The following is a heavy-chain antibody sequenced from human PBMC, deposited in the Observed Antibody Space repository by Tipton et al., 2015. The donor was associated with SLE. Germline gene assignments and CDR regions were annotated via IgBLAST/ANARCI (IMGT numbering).Heavy chain of an antibody. Sequence: SLRLSCAASGFTVSSNYMSWVRQAPGKGLEWVSVIYSGGSTYYADSVKGRFTISRDNSKNTLYLQMNSLRAEDTAVYYCARGPSSGSDTGYSFDYWGQGTLVTVSS. J-gene: IGHJ4*02. CDR1: GFTVSSNY. CDR2: IYSGGST. V-gene: IGHV3-53*05. D-gene: IGHD6-19*01. CDR3: ARGPSSGSDTGYSFDY.